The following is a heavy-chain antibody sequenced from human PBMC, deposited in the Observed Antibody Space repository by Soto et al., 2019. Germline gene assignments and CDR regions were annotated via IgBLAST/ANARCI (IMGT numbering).Heavy chain of an antibody. Sequence: GESLKISCKGSGYSFTSYWIGWVRQMPGKGLEWMGIIYPGDSDTRYSPSFQGQVTISADKSISTAYLQWSSLKASDTAMYYCARGTSGYNSLYYYGMDVWGQGTTVTVSS. CDR3: ARGTSGYNSLYYYGMDV. CDR1: GYSFTSYW. D-gene: IGHD5-12*01. V-gene: IGHV5-51*01. CDR2: IYPGDSDT. J-gene: IGHJ6*02.